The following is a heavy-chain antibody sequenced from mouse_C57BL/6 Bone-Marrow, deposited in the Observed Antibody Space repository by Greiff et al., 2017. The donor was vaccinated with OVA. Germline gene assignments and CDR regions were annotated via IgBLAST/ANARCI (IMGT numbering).Heavy chain of an antibody. CDR2: IYPRSGNT. Sequence: QVQLKESGAELARPGASVKLSCKASGYTFTSYGISWVKQRTGQGLEWIGEIYPRSGNTYYNEKFKGKATLTADKSSSTAYMELRSLTSEDSAVYFCARWPYYDGSPWYAMDYWGQGTSVTVSS. V-gene: IGHV1-81*01. J-gene: IGHJ4*01. D-gene: IGHD1-1*01. CDR1: GYTFTSYG. CDR3: ARWPYYDGSPWYAMDY.